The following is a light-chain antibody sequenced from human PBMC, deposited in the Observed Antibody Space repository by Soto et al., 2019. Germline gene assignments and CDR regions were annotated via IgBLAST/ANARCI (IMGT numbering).Light chain of an antibody. CDR2: DSS. J-gene: IGLJ3*02. CDR1: SSNIGNHD. V-gene: IGLV1-51*01. Sequence: QSVLTQPPSVSVAPGQKVTISCSGSSSNIGNHDVSWYQQFPGTAPKLLIYDSSKRPSGIPDRFSGSKSGTSATLGITGPQPGDGADYYWEKGDGGLGAGVFGGGTQLPVL. CDR3: EKGDGGLGAGV.